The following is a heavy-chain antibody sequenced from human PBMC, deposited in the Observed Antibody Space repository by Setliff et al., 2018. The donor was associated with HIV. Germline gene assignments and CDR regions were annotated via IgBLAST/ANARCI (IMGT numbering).Heavy chain of an antibody. CDR1: GGAMSGFY. CDR2: IFHSGST. Sequence: SETLSLTCTVSGGAMSGFYWSWIRRPPGKGLEYIGDIFHSGSTNYDYSLRSRVTISIDTSRNIFSLRLTSVTAADTAIYYCASFTAGSGGFLSDFWGQGTLVTVSS. CDR3: ASFTAGSGGFLSDF. J-gene: IGHJ4*02. V-gene: IGHV4-59*08. D-gene: IGHD2-8*02.